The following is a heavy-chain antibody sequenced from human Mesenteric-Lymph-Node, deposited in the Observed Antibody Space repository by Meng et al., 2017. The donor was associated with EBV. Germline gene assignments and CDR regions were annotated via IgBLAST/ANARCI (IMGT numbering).Heavy chain of an antibody. Sequence: QVRLQESGPGLVKPSGTLSLTCAVSSGSISSSNWWSWVRQPPGKGLEWIGEIYHNGNTNYNPSLKSRVTISVDKSKNQFSLKLNPVTAADTAVYYCARADSSGPWHFDYWGQGTLVTVSS. CDR3: ARADSSGPWHFDY. D-gene: IGHD3-22*01. CDR1: SGSISSSNW. V-gene: IGHV4-4*02. J-gene: IGHJ4*02. CDR2: IYHNGNT.